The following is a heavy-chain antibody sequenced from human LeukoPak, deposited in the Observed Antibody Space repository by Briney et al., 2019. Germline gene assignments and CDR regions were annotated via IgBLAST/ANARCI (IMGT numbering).Heavy chain of an antibody. Sequence: GGPLRLSCAASGFTFSDYYMSWIRQAPGKGLEWVSYISSSGSTIYYADSVKGRFTISRDNAKNSLYLQMNSLRAEDTAVYYCARGPPLGVVVIEYYFDYWGQGTLVTVSS. V-gene: IGHV3-11*04. CDR1: GFTFSDYY. CDR3: ARGPPLGVVVIEYYFDY. J-gene: IGHJ4*02. D-gene: IGHD3-22*01. CDR2: ISSSGSTI.